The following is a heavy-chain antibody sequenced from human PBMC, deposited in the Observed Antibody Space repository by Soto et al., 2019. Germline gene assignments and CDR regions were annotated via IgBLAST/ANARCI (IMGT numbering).Heavy chain of an antibody. D-gene: IGHD6-13*01. J-gene: IGHJ5*02. CDR1: GYSVSSNSAA. CDR2: TYYRSKWYN. CDR3: ARRPSVYSRDNWFDP. Sequence: QTRSLSWAISGYSVSSNSAAWNLMRESPSRGLEWLGRTYYRSKWYNDYAVSVKSRITINPDTSKNQFSLQLNSVTPEDTAVYYCARRPSVYSRDNWFDPWGQGTLVTVSS. V-gene: IGHV6-1*01.